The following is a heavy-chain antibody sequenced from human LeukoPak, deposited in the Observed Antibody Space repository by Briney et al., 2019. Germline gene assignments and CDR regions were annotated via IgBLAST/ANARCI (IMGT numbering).Heavy chain of an antibody. V-gene: IGHV4-59*08. CDR1: VDFINSAC. J-gene: IGHJ5*02. CDR3: ARRKGSGPNKDWFDP. D-gene: IGHD6-19*01. CDR2: INYSGSA. Sequence: SVTLSLTCTVSVDFINSACWSWMRQPPAKGLEWIGYINYSGSASYTPSLKSRATMSVDTSTNQFSLKVSSVTAADTAVYYCARRKGSGPNKDWFDPWGQGILVTVSS.